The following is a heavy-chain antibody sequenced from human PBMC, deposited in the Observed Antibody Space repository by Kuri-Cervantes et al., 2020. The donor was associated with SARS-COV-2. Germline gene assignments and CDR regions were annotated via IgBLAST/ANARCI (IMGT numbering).Heavy chain of an antibody. J-gene: IGHJ4*02. Sequence: ETLSLTCAASGFTFSSHSMNWVRQAPGKGLEWVSCTSSGSTYIYYVDSVKGRFTISRDNAKNSLYLQMNSLRAEDTAVYYCARDRAAAGVYYSDYWGQGTLVTVSS. CDR3: ARDRAAAGVYYSDY. D-gene: IGHD6-13*01. CDR1: GFTFSSHS. CDR2: TSSGSTYI. V-gene: IGHV3-21*01.